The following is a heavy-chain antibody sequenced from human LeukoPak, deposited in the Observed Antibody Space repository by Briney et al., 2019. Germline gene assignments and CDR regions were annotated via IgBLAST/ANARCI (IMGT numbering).Heavy chain of an antibody. CDR2: IFSNDEK. J-gene: IGHJ4*02. CDR1: GVSLSNARMG. V-gene: IGHV2-26*01. Sequence: GSGPVLVKPTETLTLTCTVSGVSLSNARMGVSWIRQPPGKALEWLAHIFSNDEKSYSTSLKSRLSISKDTSKSQVVLTMTNMDPVDTATYYCARTQYYYDSSGYYYSGACDYWGQGTLVTVSS. CDR3: ARTQYYYDSSGYYYSGACDY. D-gene: IGHD3-22*01.